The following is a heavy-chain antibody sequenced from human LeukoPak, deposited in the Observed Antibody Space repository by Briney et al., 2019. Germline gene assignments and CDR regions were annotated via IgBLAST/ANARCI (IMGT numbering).Heavy chain of an antibody. D-gene: IGHD3-16*01. CDR2: INHDGNT. Sequence: SETLSLTCAVSGATFNDYHWSWIRQAPGKGLEWIGEINHDGNTNYNPTLGSRVTISVGTSKNQFYLRLKSVTAAVTALYYCASPGSESYPYVWGSLEHWGQGTPVIVSS. V-gene: IGHV4-34*01. CDR3: ASPGSESYPYVWGSLEH. J-gene: IGHJ1*01. CDR1: GATFNDYH.